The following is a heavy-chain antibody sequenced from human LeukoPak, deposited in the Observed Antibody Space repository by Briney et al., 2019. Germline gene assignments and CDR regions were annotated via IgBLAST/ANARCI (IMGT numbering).Heavy chain of an antibody. V-gene: IGHV3-21*01. CDR1: GFTFSSYE. CDR2: ISSSSSYI. Sequence: GGSLRLSCAASGFTFSSYEMNWLRQAPGKGLEWVSSISSSSSYIYYADSVKGRFTISRDNAKNSLYLQMNSLRAEDTAVYYCARLYDGSAYHADHFDYWGQGTLVIVSS. CDR3: ARLYDGSAYHADHFDY. D-gene: IGHD3-22*01. J-gene: IGHJ4*02.